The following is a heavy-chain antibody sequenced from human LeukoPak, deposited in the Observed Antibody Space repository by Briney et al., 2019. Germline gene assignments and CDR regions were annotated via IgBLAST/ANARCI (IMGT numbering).Heavy chain of an antibody. D-gene: IGHD3-10*01. CDR2: ISGNSGAI. CDR1: GFTFSPSG. CDR3: ARGIFSRPLGFDY. V-gene: IGHV3-48*01. J-gene: IGHJ4*02. Sequence: GGSLRLSCECSGFTFSPSGMNWVRQAPGKGLEWISYISGNSGAIYYADSVKGRFTISRDNAKNSLYLQMNSLRAEDTAVYYCARGIFSRPLGFDYWGQGTLVTVSS.